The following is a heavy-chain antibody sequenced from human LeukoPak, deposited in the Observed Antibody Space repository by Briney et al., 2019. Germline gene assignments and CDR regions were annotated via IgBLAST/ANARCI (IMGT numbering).Heavy chain of an antibody. J-gene: IGHJ4*02. D-gene: IGHD3-3*01. V-gene: IGHV3-21*01. CDR2: ISSSSSYI. CDR3: ARDFKTILGVVDY. Sequence: GSLRLSCAASGFNLSSYNMNLVRQGSGEGPEWVSSISSSSSYIYYADSVKGRFTISRDNAKNSLYLQMNSLRAEDTAAYYCARDFKTILGVVDYWGQGTLVTVSS. CDR1: GFNLSSYN.